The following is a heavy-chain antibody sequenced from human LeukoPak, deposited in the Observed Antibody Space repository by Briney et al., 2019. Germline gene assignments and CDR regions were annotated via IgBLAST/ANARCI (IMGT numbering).Heavy chain of an antibody. D-gene: IGHD3-22*01. CDR1: GFTFSSYE. Sequence: GGSLRLSCAASGFTFSSYEMNWVRQAPGKGLEWVSYISSSGSPIYYADSVRGRFTISRDNAKNSLYLQMNSLRAEDTAVYYCTREVDTVIGGLDYWGQGTLITVSS. CDR3: TREVDTVIGGLDY. CDR2: ISSSGSPI. J-gene: IGHJ4*02. V-gene: IGHV3-48*03.